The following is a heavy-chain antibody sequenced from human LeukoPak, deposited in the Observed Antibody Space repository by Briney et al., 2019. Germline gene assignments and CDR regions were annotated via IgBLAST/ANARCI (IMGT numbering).Heavy chain of an antibody. Sequence: GGSLRLSCGASGFTFSDHYMNWVRQAPGKGLEWVSYISDIGSKTNYTDSVKGRFTISRDNAKNSLFLQMNSLRDEDTAVYYCASGFSSSPYFDYWGQGTLVTVSS. V-gene: IGHV3-11*06. CDR1: GFTFSDHY. CDR3: ASGFSSSPYFDY. CDR2: ISDIGSKT. J-gene: IGHJ4*02. D-gene: IGHD6-6*01.